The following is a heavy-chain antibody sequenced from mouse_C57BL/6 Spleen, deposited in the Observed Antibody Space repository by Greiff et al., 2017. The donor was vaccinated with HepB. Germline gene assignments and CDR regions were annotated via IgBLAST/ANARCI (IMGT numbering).Heavy chain of an antibody. CDR1: GYTFTSYW. Sequence: QVQLQQPGAELVKPGASVKLSCKASGYTFTSYWMHWVKPRPGRGLEWIGRIDPNRGGTKYNEKIKSKATLTVDKPSSTAYMQLSSLTSEESAVYYCARHYDDGPWFAYWGQGTLVTVSA. CDR3: ARHYDDGPWFAY. D-gene: IGHD2-4*01. CDR2: IDPNRGGT. V-gene: IGHV1-72*01. J-gene: IGHJ3*01.